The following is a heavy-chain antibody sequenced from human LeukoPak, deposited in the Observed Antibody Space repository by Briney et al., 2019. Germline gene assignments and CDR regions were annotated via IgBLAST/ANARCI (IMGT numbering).Heavy chain of an antibody. D-gene: IGHD4-17*01. CDR1: GFTFSSYA. V-gene: IGHV3-74*01. CDR3: ARVGPTVTIDAFDI. CDR2: INSDGSST. Sequence: GGSLRLSCAASGFTFSSYAMSWVRQAPGKGLVWVSRINSDGSSTSYADSVKGRFTISRDNAKNTLYLQMNSLRAEDTAVYYCARVGPTVTIDAFDIWGQGTTVTVSS. J-gene: IGHJ3*02.